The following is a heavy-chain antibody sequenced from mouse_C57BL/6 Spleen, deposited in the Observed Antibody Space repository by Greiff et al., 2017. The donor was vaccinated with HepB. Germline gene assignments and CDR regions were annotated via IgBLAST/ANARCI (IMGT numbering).Heavy chain of an antibody. J-gene: IGHJ4*01. V-gene: IGHV3-6*01. CDR3: AREAYYSNYGAMDY. D-gene: IGHD2-5*01. Sequence: EVKLQESGPGLVKPSQSLSLTCSVTGYSITSGYYWNWIRQFPGNKLEWMGYISYDGSNNYNPSLKNRISITRDTSKNQFFLKLNSVTTEDTATYYCAREAYYSNYGAMDYWGQGTSVTVSS. CDR1: GYSITSGYY. CDR2: ISYDGSN.